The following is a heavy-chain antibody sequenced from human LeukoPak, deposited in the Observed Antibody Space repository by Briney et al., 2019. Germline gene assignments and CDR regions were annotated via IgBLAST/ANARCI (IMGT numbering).Heavy chain of an antibody. CDR3: ATDAGGYSGSYSSYYYYMDV. V-gene: IGHV1-24*01. D-gene: IGHD1-26*01. CDR2: FDPEDGET. Sequence: GASVKVSCKVSGYTLTELSMHWVRQAPGKGLEWMGGFDPEDGETIYAQKFQGRVTMTGDTSTGTAYMELSSLRSEDTAVYYCATDAGGYSGSYSSYYYYMDVWGKGTTVTVSS. CDR1: GYTLTELS. J-gene: IGHJ6*03.